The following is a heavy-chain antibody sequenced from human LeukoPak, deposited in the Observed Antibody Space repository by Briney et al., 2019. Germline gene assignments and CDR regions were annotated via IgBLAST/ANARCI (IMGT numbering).Heavy chain of an antibody. D-gene: IGHD3-3*01. Sequence: PGGSLRLSCAASGFTFSSYSMNWVRQAPGKGLEWVSSISSSSSYIYYADSVKGRFTISRDNAKNSLYLQMNSLRAEDTAVYYCARTLITIFGGQEPDYWGQGTLVTVSS. CDR3: ARTLITIFGGQEPDY. CDR2: ISSSSSYI. V-gene: IGHV3-21*01. J-gene: IGHJ4*02. CDR1: GFTFSSYS.